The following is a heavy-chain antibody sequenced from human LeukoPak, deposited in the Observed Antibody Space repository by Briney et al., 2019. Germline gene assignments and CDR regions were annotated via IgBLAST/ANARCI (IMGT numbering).Heavy chain of an antibody. V-gene: IGHV4-39*01. CDR2: IYYSGNT. CDR1: GGSISSSRYY. D-gene: IGHD3/OR15-3a*01. Sequence: RSETLSLTCTVSGGSISSSRYYWGWIRQPPGKGLEWIGSIYYSGNTYYNASLKSQVSISIDTSKNQFSLRLTSVTAADTAVYYCARQTGSGLFILPGGQGTLATVSS. CDR3: ARQTGSGLFILP. J-gene: IGHJ4*02.